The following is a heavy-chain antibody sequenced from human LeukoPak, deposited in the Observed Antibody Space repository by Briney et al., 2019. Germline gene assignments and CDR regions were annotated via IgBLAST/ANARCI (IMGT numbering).Heavy chain of an antibody. V-gene: IGHV4-59*01. Sequence: PSETLSLTCTASGGSISSYYWSWIRQPPGKGLEWIGYIYYSGSTNYNPSLKSRVTISVDTSKNQFSLKLSSVTAADTAVYYCARAKAGAFDIWGQGTMVTVSS. D-gene: IGHD6-19*01. J-gene: IGHJ3*02. CDR1: GGSISSYY. CDR2: IYYSGST. CDR3: ARAKAGAFDI.